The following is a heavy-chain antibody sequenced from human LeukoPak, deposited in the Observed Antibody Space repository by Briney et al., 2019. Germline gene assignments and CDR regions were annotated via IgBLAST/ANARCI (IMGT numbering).Heavy chain of an antibody. CDR2: VAHDGRYR. CDR3: VREGGVGSSGFDAFDI. CDR1: GFTFSTYV. V-gene: IGHV3-30*04. Sequence: GRSLRLSCAASGFTFSTYVMHWVRQAPGKGPGWVAVVAHDGRYRYYADSVKGRFTISRDNSKNTLYLQMNSLRAEDTAVYHCVREGGVGSSGFDAFDIWGQGTMVAVSS. J-gene: IGHJ3*02. D-gene: IGHD6-19*01.